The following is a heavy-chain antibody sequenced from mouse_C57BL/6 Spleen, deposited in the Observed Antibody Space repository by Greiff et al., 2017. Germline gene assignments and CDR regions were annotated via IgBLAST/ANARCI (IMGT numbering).Heavy chain of an antibody. Sequence: EVQRVESGGGLVQPGESLKLSCESNEYEFPSHDLSWVRKTPEKRLELVAAINSDGGNTYYTDTMERRFIISRDNTKKTLYLRMSRLRSEDTYLYYCARQYYDYWFAYWGQGTLVTVSA. D-gene: IGHD2-4*01. V-gene: IGHV5-2*01. CDR3: ARQYYDYWFAY. CDR2: INSDGGNT. J-gene: IGHJ3*01. CDR1: EYEFPSHD.